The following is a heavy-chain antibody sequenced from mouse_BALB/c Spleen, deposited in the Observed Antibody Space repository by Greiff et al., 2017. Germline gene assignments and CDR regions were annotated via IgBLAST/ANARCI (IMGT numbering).Heavy chain of an antibody. V-gene: IGHV1-7*01. D-gene: IGHD1-2*01. CDR3: AREIHYYGYGGYFDY. CDR1: GYTFTSYW. CDR2: INPSTGYT. Sequence: QVQLQQSGAELAKPGASVKMSCKASGYTFTSYWMHWVKQRPGQGLEWIGYINPSTGYTEYNQKFKDKATLTADKSSSTAYMQLSSLTSEDSAVYYCAREIHYYGYGGYFDYWGQGTTLTVSS. J-gene: IGHJ2*01.